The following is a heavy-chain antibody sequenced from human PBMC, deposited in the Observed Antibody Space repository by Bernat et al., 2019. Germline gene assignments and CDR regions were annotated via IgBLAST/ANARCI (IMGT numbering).Heavy chain of an antibody. CDR1: GFTFSSYS. Sequence: EVQLVESGGGLVKPGGSLRLSCAASGFTFSSYSMNWVRPAPGKGLEWVSSISSSSSYIYYADSVKGRFNLSRDNAKNSLYLQMNSLRAEDTAVYYCARDPYGDYVFDPWGQGTLVTVSS. V-gene: IGHV3-21*01. CDR2: ISSSSSYI. J-gene: IGHJ5*02. CDR3: ARDPYGDYVFDP. D-gene: IGHD4-17*01.